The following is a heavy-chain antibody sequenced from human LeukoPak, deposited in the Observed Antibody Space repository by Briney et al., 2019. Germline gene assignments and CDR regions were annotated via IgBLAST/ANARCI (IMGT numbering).Heavy chain of an antibody. V-gene: IGHV3-7*01. J-gene: IGHJ5*02. Sequence: GGSLRLSCAASGFPFSDFWMTWVRQAPGKGLEWVATIKQDGTEKYSLDSVKGRVTISRDNAKNSLYLQLNSLRAEDTAVYYCASRYYYDSSGSSLPSTKVWDWFDPWGQGTLVTVSS. CDR1: GFPFSDFW. CDR2: IKQDGTEK. D-gene: IGHD3-22*01. CDR3: ASRYYYDSSGSSLPSTKVWDWFDP.